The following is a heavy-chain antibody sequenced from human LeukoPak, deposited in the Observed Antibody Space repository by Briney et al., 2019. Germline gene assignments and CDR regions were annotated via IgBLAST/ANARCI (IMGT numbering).Heavy chain of an antibody. CDR3: ASYDSGVLQFDH. J-gene: IGHJ4*02. V-gene: IGHV4-39*01. D-gene: IGHD3-22*01. CDR2: IYYSGST. Sequence: PSETLSLTCTVSGGSISSSSYYWGWIRQPPGKGLEWIGSIYYSGSTYYNLSLKSRVTISVDTSKNQFSLKLSSVTAADTAVYYCASYDSGVLQFDHWGQGTLVTVSS. CDR1: GGSISSSSYY.